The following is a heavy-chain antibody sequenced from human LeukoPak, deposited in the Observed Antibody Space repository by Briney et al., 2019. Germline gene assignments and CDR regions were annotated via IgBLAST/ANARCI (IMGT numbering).Heavy chain of an antibody. Sequence: GASVKVSCKPSGGTFSSYPINWVRQAPGQGLEWMGGIIPIFETANYAQKFQGRVTITADESTSTAYMELSSLRSEDTPAYYCTRGLRSHWDRIAAAGVFDYWGQGTLVTVSS. J-gene: IGHJ4*02. CDR3: TRGLRSHWDRIAAAGVFDY. V-gene: IGHV1-69*01. D-gene: IGHD6-13*01. CDR1: GGTFSSYP. CDR2: IIPIFETA.